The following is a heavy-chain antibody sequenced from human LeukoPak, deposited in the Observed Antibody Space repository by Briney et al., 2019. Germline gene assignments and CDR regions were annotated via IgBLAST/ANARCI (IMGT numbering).Heavy chain of an antibody. J-gene: IGHJ4*02. Sequence: PGGSLRLSCAASGFTFSSYWMSWVRQAPGKGLEWVANIKQDGSEKYYVDSVKGRFTISRDNTKSSLYLQMNSLRVEDTAVYYCAKARNHYFDTSGYHYWGQGTLVTVPS. CDR2: IKQDGSEK. D-gene: IGHD3-22*01. CDR1: GFTFSSYW. V-gene: IGHV3-7*01. CDR3: AKARNHYFDTSGYHY.